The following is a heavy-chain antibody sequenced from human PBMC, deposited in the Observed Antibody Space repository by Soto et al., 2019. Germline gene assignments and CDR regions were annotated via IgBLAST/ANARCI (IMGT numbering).Heavy chain of an antibody. CDR3: ARGDGYYYFDY. V-gene: IGHV1-3*01. CDR1: GYTFTSYA. J-gene: IGHJ4*02. CDR2: INAGNGNT. Sequence: QVQPVQSGAEVKKPGASVKVSCKASGYTFTSYAMHWVRQAPGQRLEWMGWINAGNGNTKYSQKFQGRVTITRDTSASTAYMELSSMRSEDTAVYYCARGDGYYYFDYWGQGTLVTVSS. D-gene: IGHD3-22*01.